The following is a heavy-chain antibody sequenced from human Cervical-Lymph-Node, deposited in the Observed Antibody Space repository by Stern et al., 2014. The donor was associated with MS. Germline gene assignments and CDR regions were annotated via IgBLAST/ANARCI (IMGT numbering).Heavy chain of an antibody. J-gene: IGHJ4*01. CDR1: GFTFSTFG. V-gene: IGHV3-33*01. D-gene: IGHD3-9*01. CDR2: IWSDGSNE. CDR3: ARDTVTGYGFDY. Sequence: VQLVESGGGVVHPGRSLRLSCAASGFTFSTFGMHWVRQAPGKGLEWVAVIWSDGSNEYYADSVKGRFTISRDNSRNTLYLQMNSLRGEDTAVYYCARDTVTGYGFDYWGQGSLVTVSS.